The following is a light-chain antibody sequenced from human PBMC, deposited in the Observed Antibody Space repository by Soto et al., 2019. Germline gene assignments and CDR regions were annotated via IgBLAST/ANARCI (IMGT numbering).Light chain of an antibody. CDR1: SSDVGSYNY. CDR2: EVS. J-gene: IGLJ1*01. Sequence: QSVLTQPASVSGSPGQSITISCTGTSSDVGSYNYVSWYQQHPGKAPKLMIYEVSTRPSGVSSRFSGFKSGNTASLTISGLQAEDGADYCSSYTSSSTVFGTGTKLTVL. CDR3: SSYTSSSTV. V-gene: IGLV2-14*01.